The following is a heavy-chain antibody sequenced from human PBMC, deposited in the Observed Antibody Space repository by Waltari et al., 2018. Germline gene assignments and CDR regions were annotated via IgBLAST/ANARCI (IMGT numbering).Heavy chain of an antibody. CDR2: IKNSGKXYTT. Sequence: EXQLVESGGGLVQPGGSLXLSCVGSGFTXRDYYRDWVRPAPGKGLEWVGRIKNSGKXYTTDFAASVKGXFTXSRXXXQXSRYLQMXXXNTEXTAVYYGARXXWGKFDPXGQGTLVTVXS. J-gene: IGHJ5*02. CDR1: GFTXRDYY. D-gene: IGHD7-27*01. CDR3: ARXXWGKFDP. V-gene: IGHV3-72*01.